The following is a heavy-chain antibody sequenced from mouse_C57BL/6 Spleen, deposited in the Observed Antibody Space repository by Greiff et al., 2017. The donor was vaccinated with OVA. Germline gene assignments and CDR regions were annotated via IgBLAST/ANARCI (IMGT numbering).Heavy chain of an antibody. V-gene: IGHV1-55*01. D-gene: IGHD2-1*01. J-gene: IGHJ4*01. CDR2: IYPGSGST. CDR3: ARSRGSTRAMDY. Sequence: QVQLQQPGAELVKPGASVKMSCKASGYTFTSYWITWVKQRPGQGLEWIGDIYPGSGSTNYNEKFKSKATLTVDTSSSTAYMQLSSLTSEDSAVYYCARSRGSTRAMDYWGQGTSGTVSS. CDR1: GYTFTSYW.